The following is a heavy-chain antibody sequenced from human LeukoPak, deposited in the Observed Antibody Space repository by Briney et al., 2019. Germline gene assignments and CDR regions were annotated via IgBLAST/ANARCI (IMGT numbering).Heavy chain of an antibody. CDR1: GFTFDDYT. Sequence: GGSLRLSCAASGFTFDDYTMHWVRQAPGKGLEWVSLISWDGGSTYYADSVKGRFTISRDNSKNSLYLQMNSLRTEDTALYYCAKGDSYYDSSGSLTNWGQGTLVTVSS. D-gene: IGHD3-22*01. CDR3: AKGDSYYDSSGSLTN. J-gene: IGHJ4*02. CDR2: ISWDGGST. V-gene: IGHV3-43*01.